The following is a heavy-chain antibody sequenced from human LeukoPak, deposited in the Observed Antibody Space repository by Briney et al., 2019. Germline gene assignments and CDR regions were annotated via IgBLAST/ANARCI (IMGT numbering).Heavy chain of an antibody. D-gene: IGHD2-15*01. CDR1: GGSISSGSYY. CDR3: ARGPTHNWFDP. Sequence: SETLSLACAVSGGSISSGSYYWGWIRQPAGKGLEWIGRINTSGSTNYYPSLKSRVSISVDTYKTQFSLKLSSVTAADTAVYYCARGPTHNWFDPWGQGTLVTVSS. V-gene: IGHV4-61*02. J-gene: IGHJ5*02. CDR2: INTSGST.